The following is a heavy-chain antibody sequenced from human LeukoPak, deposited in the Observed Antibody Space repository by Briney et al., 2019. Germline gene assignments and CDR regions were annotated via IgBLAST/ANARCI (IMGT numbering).Heavy chain of an antibody. CDR3: ARDQHDYSNYVSGRHYMDV. CDR2: IYTSGST. Sequence: PSETLSLTCTVSGGSISSYYWSWIRQPPGKGLEWIGYIYTSGSTNYNPSLKSRVTISADTSKNQFSLKLSSVTAADTAVYYCARDQHDYSNYVSGRHYMDVWGKGTTVTVSS. J-gene: IGHJ6*03. CDR1: GGSISSYY. V-gene: IGHV4-4*09. D-gene: IGHD4-11*01.